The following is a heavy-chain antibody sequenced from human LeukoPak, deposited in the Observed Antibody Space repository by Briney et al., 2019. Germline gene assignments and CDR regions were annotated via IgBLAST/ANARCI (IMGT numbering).Heavy chain of an antibody. CDR1: GCIFTDYY. CDR2: INPNSGGT. J-gene: IGHJ1*01. CDR3: ARGGYPTTWGDFQH. V-gene: IGHV1-2*06. Sequence: ASVKVSCKTSGCIFTDYYIYWVRQAPGQGLEWMGRINPNSGGTNYAQKFQGRFTVTRDTPSTTVYMELNSLRSDDTAVYYCARGGYPTTWGDFQHWGQGTVVAVSS. D-gene: IGHD7-27*01.